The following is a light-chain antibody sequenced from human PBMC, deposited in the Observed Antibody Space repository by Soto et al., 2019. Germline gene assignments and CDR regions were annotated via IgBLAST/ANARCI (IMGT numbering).Light chain of an antibody. CDR3: QQYGGSPPWT. V-gene: IGKV3-20*01. CDR1: HSVANNY. Sequence: IVLAQSPATLSLSPGERATTSCRASHSVANNYLAWYQQKHGQAPRLIIFAASSRATGVPHRFTASGSGTDFTLTISRVEPEDFAVYFCQQYGGSPPWTFGQGTKVDSK. CDR2: AAS. J-gene: IGKJ1*01.